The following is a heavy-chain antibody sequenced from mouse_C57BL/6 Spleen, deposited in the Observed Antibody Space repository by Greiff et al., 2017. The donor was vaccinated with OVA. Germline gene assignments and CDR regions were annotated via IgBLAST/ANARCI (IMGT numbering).Heavy chain of an antibody. CDR1: GYAFTNYL. J-gene: IGHJ2*01. CDR3: ARSITTVVGFDY. Sequence: QVQLQQSGAELVRPGTSVKVSCKASGYAFTNYLIEWVKQRPGQGLEWIGVINPGSGGTKYNEKFKGKATLTADKYSSTAYMQLSSLTSEDSAVYFCARSITTVVGFDYWGQGTTLTVSS. V-gene: IGHV1-54*01. CDR2: INPGSGGT. D-gene: IGHD1-1*01.